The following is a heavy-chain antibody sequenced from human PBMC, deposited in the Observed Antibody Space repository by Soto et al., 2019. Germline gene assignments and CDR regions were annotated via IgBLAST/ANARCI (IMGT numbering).Heavy chain of an antibody. CDR3: ARDSWFGELVDAFDI. J-gene: IGHJ3*02. CDR1: GFTFSDYY. D-gene: IGHD3-10*01. CDR2: ISSSGSTI. V-gene: IGHV3-11*01. Sequence: QVQLVESGGGLVKPGGSLRLSCAASGFTFSDYYMSWIRQAPGKGLEWVSYISSSGSTIYYADSVKGRFTISRDNAKNSLYLQMNSLRAEDTALYYCARDSWFGELVDAFDIWGQVTMVTVSS.